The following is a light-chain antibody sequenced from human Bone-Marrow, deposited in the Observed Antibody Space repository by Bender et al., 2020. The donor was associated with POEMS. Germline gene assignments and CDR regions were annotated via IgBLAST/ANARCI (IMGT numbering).Light chain of an antibody. V-gene: IGLV1-44*01. CDR2: SNY. CDR1: DSNFGGNN. CDR3: YSYAGIGTQVV. Sequence: QSVLTQPPSASGTPGQSVIISCSGTDSNFGGNNVNWYQHLPGTAPRLVVYSNYQRPSGVSNRFSGSKSGNTASLTISGLQEEDEADYYCYSYAGIGTQVVFGGGTKLTVL. J-gene: IGLJ2*01.